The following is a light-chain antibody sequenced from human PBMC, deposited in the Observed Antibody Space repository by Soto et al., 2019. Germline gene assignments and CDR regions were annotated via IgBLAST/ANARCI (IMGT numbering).Light chain of an antibody. Sequence: AIQLTQSPSSLSGAGGDSVTITWRASQGIRSALGWYQQKPGKVPKLLIYAASTLQSGVPSRFSGSGSGPDFTLTISRLKPEDFATYYCQQLYNYPLTFGGGTQVDIK. CDR3: QQLYNYPLT. CDR2: AAS. CDR1: QGIRSA. J-gene: IGKJ4*01. V-gene: IGKV1D-13*01.